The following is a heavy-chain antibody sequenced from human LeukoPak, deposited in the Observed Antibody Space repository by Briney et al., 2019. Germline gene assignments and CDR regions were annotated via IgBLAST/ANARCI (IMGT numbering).Heavy chain of an antibody. CDR2: ISGSSSTI. D-gene: IGHD2-2*02. CDR3: ARDVIGDIVVVPAAIVATTFYYYYYMDV. Sequence: GGSLRLSCAASGFTFSSYSMNWVRQAPGKGLEWVSYISGSSSTIYYADSVKGRFTISRDNAKNSLYLQMNSLRAEDTAVYYCARDVIGDIVVVPAAIVATTFYYYYYMDVWGKGTTVTVSS. J-gene: IGHJ6*03. V-gene: IGHV3-48*01. CDR1: GFTFSSYS.